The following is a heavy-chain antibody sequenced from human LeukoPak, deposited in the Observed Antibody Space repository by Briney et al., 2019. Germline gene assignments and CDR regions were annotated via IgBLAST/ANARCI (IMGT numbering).Heavy chain of an antibody. V-gene: IGHV4-59*01. Sequence: SETLSLTCTVSGGSISDYYWSWIRQPLGKGRECIGYVYSGSTSYSPSLKSRVSISVDTSRNQFSLRLSSVTAADTAVYYCARSAAYYDFWTGYYNALYYMDVWGKGITVTVSS. J-gene: IGHJ6*03. CDR1: GGSISDYY. CDR2: VYSGST. CDR3: ARSAAYYDFWTGYYNALYYMDV. D-gene: IGHD3-3*01.